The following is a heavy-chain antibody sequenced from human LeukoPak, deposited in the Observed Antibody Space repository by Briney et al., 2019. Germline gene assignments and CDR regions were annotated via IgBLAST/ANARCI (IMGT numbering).Heavy chain of an antibody. CDR2: IYHSGST. CDR1: GYSISSGYY. V-gene: IGHV4-38-2*02. J-gene: IGHJ5*02. D-gene: IGHD5-12*01. Sequence: PSETLSLTCTVSGYSISSGYYWGWIRQPPGKGLEWIGSIYHSGSTYYNPSLKSRVTISVDTSKNQFSLKLSSVTAADTAVYYCARGGYSGYEVDPWGQGTLVTVSS. CDR3: ARGGYSGYEVDP.